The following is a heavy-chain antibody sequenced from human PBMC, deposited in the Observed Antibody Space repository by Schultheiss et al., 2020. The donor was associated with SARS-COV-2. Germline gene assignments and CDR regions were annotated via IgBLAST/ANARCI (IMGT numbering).Heavy chain of an antibody. V-gene: IGHV2-70*01. D-gene: IGHD5-18*01. Sequence: SGPTLVKPTQTLTLTCTFSGFSLTTSGMCVTWFRQPPGKALEWLAHIFSNDEKSYSTSLKTRLTISKDTSKNQVVLTMTNMDPVDTATYYCARTRGYSYGYSDAFDIWGQGTMVTVSS. CDR3: ARTRGYSYGYSDAFDI. CDR1: GFSLTTSGMC. CDR2: IFSNDEK. J-gene: IGHJ3*02.